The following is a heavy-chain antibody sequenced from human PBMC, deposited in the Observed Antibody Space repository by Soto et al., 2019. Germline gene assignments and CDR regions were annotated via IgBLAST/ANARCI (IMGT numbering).Heavy chain of an antibody. D-gene: IGHD3-10*01. CDR1: GHTITEDS. CDR2: FDPAGGEA. J-gene: IGHJ4*02. CDR3: ATPIPLRGGMMSDINFNF. Sequence: ASVKVSRKISGHTITEDSIHWVRQAQGNGLEGMGGFDPAGGEAIYARKGHGRVTVTEDTVTDTAYIELSGMKSDDTAVYFWATPIPLRGGMMSDINFNFWGQGTPVTV. V-gene: IGHV1-24*01.